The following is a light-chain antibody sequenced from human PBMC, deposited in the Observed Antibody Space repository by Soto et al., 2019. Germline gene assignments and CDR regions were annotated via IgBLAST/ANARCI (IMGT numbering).Light chain of an antibody. J-gene: IGKJ2*01. V-gene: IGKV4-1*01. CDR1: QSLLYSANNKNY. CDR2: WAS. CDR3: QQYYSTPYT. Sequence: DIVMTQSPDSLAVSLGERATINCKSSQSLLYSANNKNYLTWYQQKPGQPPTLLIYWASTRESGVPDRFSGSGSATDFTLTITSLQAEDVAVYYCQQYYSTPYTFGQGTKLEIK.